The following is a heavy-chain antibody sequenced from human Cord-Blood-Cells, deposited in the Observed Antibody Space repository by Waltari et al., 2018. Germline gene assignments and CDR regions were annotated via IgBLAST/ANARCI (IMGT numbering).Heavy chain of an antibody. J-gene: IGHJ4*02. D-gene: IGHD1-26*01. Sequence: EVQLVESGGGLVQPGGSLKLSCAASGFTFSGSAMHWVRQASGKGWELVGRIRSKANSYATAYAASVKGRFTIARDDSKNTAYLKMNSLKTEDTAVYYCTRHSRSGSYDYWGQGTLVTVSS. CDR1: GFTFSGSA. CDR2: IRSKANSYAT. V-gene: IGHV3-73*02. CDR3: TRHSRSGSYDY.